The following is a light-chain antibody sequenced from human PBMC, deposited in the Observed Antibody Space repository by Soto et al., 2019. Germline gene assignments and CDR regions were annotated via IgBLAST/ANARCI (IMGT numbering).Light chain of an antibody. J-gene: IGKJ2*01. CDR2: GAS. V-gene: IGKV3-15*01. Sequence: EVVMTQSPATLSVSPGERVTLSCSASQSIFTNLAWSQHKPGQAPRLLIYGASTRATGFPVRFSGSGSGTEFTLTISSLQSEDFAVYYCQQYNNWPYTFGQGTKLEIK. CDR1: QSIFTN. CDR3: QQYNNWPYT.